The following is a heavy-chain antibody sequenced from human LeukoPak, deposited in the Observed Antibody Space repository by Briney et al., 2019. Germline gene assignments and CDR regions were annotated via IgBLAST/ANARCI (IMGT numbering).Heavy chain of an antibody. CDR3: ARVAVTYDY. D-gene: IGHD3-22*01. Sequence: RSLSLSCALAGFTFSSYDMHWVRQAPGKGLEWVAVISYDGNNKYYADSVKGRFTISRDNSKNTLYLQMNSLRDEDTAVYYCARVAVTYDYWGQGALVTVSS. V-gene: IGHV3-33*05. J-gene: IGHJ4*02. CDR1: GFTFSSYD. CDR2: ISYDGNNK.